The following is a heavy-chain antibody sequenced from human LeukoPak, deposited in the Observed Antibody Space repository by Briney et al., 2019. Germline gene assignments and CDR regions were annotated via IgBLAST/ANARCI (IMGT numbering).Heavy chain of an antibody. Sequence: TGGSLRLSCAASGFPFSSFAMSWVRQAPEKGLEWVSTINGSGGGTFYADSVKGRFTISRDYHKNTVYLQMHPLRPGHTAVLFCAKDLGGYRNSFFDWWREGSLVTVSS. CDR1: GFPFSSFA. J-gene: IGHJ4*02. CDR3: AKDLGGYRNSFFDW. V-gene: IGHV3-23*01. D-gene: IGHD3-16*01. CDR2: INGSGGGT.